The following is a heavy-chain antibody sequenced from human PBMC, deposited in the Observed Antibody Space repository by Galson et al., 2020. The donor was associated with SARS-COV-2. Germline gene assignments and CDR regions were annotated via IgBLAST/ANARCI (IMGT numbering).Heavy chain of an antibody. CDR1: GLTLSNSW. D-gene: IGHD1-26*01. CDR2: IKGDGSGI. V-gene: IGHV3-74*01. CDR3: AREAPQSGDWYLDL. J-gene: IGHJ2*01. Sequence: GESLKISCVGSGLTLSNSWIHWARQSPGKGLMSVSRIKGDGSGIIYADSVEGRFTISRDNAKNTVYLQMTSLRAEDTAVYYCAREAPQSGDWYLDLWGRGTLVTVSS.